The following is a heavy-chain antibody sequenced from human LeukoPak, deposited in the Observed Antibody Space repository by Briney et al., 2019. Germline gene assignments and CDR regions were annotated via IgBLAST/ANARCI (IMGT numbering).Heavy chain of an antibody. J-gene: IGHJ4*02. CDR1: GYSISSGYF. CDR2: IYHSGST. V-gene: IGHV4-38-2*02. CDR3: ARSHTRRYCSSTSCPGAFDY. Sequence: SETLSLTCTVSGYSISSGYFWGWIRQPPGKGLEWIGSIYHSGSTSYNPSLKSRLTISVDTSKNQFSLKLSSVTAADTAVYYCARSHTRRYCSSTSCPGAFDYWGQGTLVTVSS. D-gene: IGHD2-2*01.